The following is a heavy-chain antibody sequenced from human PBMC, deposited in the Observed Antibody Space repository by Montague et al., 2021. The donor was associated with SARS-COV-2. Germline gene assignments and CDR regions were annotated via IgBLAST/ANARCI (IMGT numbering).Heavy chain of an antibody. D-gene: IGHD6-13*01. J-gene: IGHJ6*02. CDR2: IYYSGST. CDR1: GGSISSSSYY. V-gene: IGHV4-39*07. CDR3: ARVGRQQLVRLSGMDV. Sequence: SETLSLTCTVSGGSISSSSYYWGWIRQPPGKGLEWIGSIYYSGSTYYNPSLKSRVTISVDTSKNRFSLKLSSVTAADTAAYYCARVGRQQLVRLSGMDVWGQGTTVTVSS.